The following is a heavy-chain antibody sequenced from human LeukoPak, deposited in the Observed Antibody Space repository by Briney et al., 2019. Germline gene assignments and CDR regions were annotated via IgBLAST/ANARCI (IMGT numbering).Heavy chain of an antibody. V-gene: IGHV4-59*01. CDR2: IYDSGST. D-gene: IGHD3-22*01. Sequence: SETLSLTCTVSGGSINSYYWSWIRQPPGKGLEWIGYIYDSGSTNYNPSLKSRVTISVDTSKNQFSLKLSSVTAADTAVYYCACLTTADAFDIWGQGTMVTVSS. CDR3: ACLTTADAFDI. CDR1: GGSINSYY. J-gene: IGHJ3*02.